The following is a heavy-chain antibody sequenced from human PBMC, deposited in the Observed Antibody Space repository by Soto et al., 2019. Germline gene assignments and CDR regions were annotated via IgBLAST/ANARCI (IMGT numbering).Heavy chain of an antibody. J-gene: IGHJ4*02. Sequence: QVQLQESGPGLVKPSETLSLTCTVSGGSVSSYYWGWIRQSPGKALEWIGYIYYSGSTKYNPSLKSRVTMAVDTSNNRFSLRVSSVTAADTAVYYCARHSNRNYGLYYFDFWGLGALVTVSS. D-gene: IGHD4-4*01. V-gene: IGHV4-59*08. CDR2: IYYSGST. CDR3: ARHSNRNYGLYYFDF. CDR1: GGSVSSYY.